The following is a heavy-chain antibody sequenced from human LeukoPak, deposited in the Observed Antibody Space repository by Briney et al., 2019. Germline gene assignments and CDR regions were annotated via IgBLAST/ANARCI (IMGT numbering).Heavy chain of an antibody. J-gene: IGHJ4*02. V-gene: IGHV3-48*01. D-gene: IGHD1-7*01. CDR1: GYTFSNLD. CDR3: ARVEGTTGQGFDY. CDR2: ISRSSATV. Sequence: GSLGLSCSVSGYTFSNLDMNWVRQTPGKGLEWVSYISRSSATVYYAGSVQGRFTISRDNAKNLLYLQMNSLTAEDTAVYYCARVEGTTGQGFDYWGQGALVTVSS.